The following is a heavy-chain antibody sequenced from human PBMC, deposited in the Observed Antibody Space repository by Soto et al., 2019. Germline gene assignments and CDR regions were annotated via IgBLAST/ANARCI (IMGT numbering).Heavy chain of an antibody. D-gene: IGHD2-15*01. J-gene: IGHJ6*02. CDR2: ISSSSSYI. V-gene: IGHV3-21*01. CDR1: GFTFSSYS. CDR3: ARAGGGGSAYYYYGMDV. Sequence: EVQLVESGGGLVKPGGSLRLSCAASGFTFSSYSMNWVRQAPGKGLEWVSSISSSSSYIYYADSVKGRFTISIDNAKNSLYLQMNSLRAEDTAVYYCARAGGGGSAYYYYGMDVWGQGTTVTVSS.